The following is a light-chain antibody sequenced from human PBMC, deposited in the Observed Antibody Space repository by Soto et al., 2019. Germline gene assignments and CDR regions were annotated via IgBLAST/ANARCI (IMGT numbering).Light chain of an antibody. V-gene: IGLV2-14*02. CDR2: EGT. Sequence: QSALTQPASVSGSPGQSITISCTGTSSDVGSYNLVSWYQQYPGKAPKLVIYEGTKRPSGVSDRFSGSKSGYTASLTISGLQAEDEVDYYCSSYVATSRVVFGGGTQLTVL. CDR3: SSYVATSRVV. J-gene: IGLJ7*01. CDR1: SSDVGSYNL.